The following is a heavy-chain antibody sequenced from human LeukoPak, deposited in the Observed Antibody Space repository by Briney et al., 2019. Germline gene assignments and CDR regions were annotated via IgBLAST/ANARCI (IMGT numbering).Heavy chain of an antibody. Sequence: PGGSLRLSCVASGFTLKNYAMSWVRQAPGKGLEWVSAISGTYNKTYYGDSVKGRFTISRDNSKNTLYLQMNSLRAEDTAVYYCAKDLWGFGEPWGQGTLVTVSS. V-gene: IGHV3-23*01. J-gene: IGHJ5*02. CDR2: ISGTYNKT. CDR3: AKDLWGFGEP. CDR1: GFTLKNYA. D-gene: IGHD3-10*01.